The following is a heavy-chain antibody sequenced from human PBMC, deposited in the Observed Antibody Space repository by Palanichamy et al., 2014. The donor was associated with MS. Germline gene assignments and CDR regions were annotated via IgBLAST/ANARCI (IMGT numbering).Heavy chain of an antibody. CDR2: IDSNGNNI. J-gene: IGHJ6*02. V-gene: IGHV3-74*03. Sequence: EVQLVKSGGGVLQPGGSLRLSCAASGFTFSSYWMHWVRQASGKGLVWVSRIDSNGNNIQYAGSVKGRFTISRDNAKNTLYLQMNSLRVEDTAVYYCARVLAGGCMDVWGQGTTVTISS. CDR1: GFTFSSYW. D-gene: IGHD6-13*01. CDR3: ARVLAGGCMDV.